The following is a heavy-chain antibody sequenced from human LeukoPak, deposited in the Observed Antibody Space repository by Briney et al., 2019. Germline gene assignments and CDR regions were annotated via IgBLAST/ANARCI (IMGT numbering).Heavy chain of an antibody. CDR1: GFPFSSYA. J-gene: IGHJ4*02. Sequence: GSLGLSCAASGFPFSSYAMHRVRQAPGKGLEWVAVISYDGSNKYYADSVKGRFTISRDNSKNTLYLQMNSLRAEDTAVYYCARGDYGELGYWGQGTLVTVSS. D-gene: IGHD4-17*01. CDR2: ISYDGSNK. CDR3: ARGDYGELGY. V-gene: IGHV3-30*04.